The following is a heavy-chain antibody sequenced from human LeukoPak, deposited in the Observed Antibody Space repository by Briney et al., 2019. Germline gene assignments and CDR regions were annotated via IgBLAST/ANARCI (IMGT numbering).Heavy chain of an antibody. Sequence: SETLSLTCTVSGGSITSYYWSWIRQPPGKGLEWIGYIYYSGSTNYNPPLKSRVTISVETSKNQFSLKLRSVTAADTAVYYCARHIPGNPYFDYWGQGTLVTVSS. J-gene: IGHJ4*02. CDR1: GGSITSYY. D-gene: IGHD6-13*01. CDR3: ARHIPGNPYFDY. V-gene: IGHV4-59*08. CDR2: IYYSGST.